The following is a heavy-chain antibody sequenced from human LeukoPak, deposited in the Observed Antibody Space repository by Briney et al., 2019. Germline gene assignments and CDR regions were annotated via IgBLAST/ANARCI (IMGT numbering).Heavy chain of an antibody. V-gene: IGHV4-39*01. Sequence: PSETLSLTCTVSGGSISSSTYYWGRIRQPPGKGLGWIGSIYYSGSTYYNPSLKSRATISVDTSKNQFSLKLSSVTAADTAVYYCARRRRCSSTSCYVVRGAAFDIWGQGTMVTVSS. CDR1: GGSISSSTYY. D-gene: IGHD2-2*01. CDR2: IYYSGST. J-gene: IGHJ3*02. CDR3: ARRRRCSSTSCYVVRGAAFDI.